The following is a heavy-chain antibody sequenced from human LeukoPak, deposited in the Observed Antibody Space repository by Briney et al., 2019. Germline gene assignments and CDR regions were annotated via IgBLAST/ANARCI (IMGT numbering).Heavy chain of an antibody. CDR2: ISSNGGST. CDR3: VNRGGLLLYFIY. CDR1: GFTFSSYA. V-gene: IGHV3-64D*06. Sequence: GSLRLSCSASGFTFSSYATYWVRQAPGKGLEYVSGISSNGGSTYYADSVKGRFTISRDNSKNTLYLQMSSLRAEDTAVYYCVNRGGLLLYFIYWGQGTLVTVSS. J-gene: IGHJ4*02. D-gene: IGHD3-22*01.